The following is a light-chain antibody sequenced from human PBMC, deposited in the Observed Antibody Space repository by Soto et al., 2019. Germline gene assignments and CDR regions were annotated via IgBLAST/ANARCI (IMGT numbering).Light chain of an antibody. Sequence: EIVLTQSPATLSLSPGERATLSCRASQSVSSYLAWYQQKPGQAPRLLIYDASNRATGIPARFIGSGSGTDFTLTISSLEPEDFAVDYCQQRSTWPPAYTFGQGTKLEIK. J-gene: IGKJ2*01. V-gene: IGKV3-11*01. CDR2: DAS. CDR1: QSVSSY. CDR3: QQRSTWPPAYT.